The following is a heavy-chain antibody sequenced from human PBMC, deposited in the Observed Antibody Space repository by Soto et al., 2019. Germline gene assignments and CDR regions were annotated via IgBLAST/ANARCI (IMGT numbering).Heavy chain of an antibody. CDR1: GFTFSDYA. CDR2: VSHDGRNT. Sequence: VQLVESGGGVVQPGRSLRLSCAASGFTFSDYAMHWVRQAPGKGLEWVAVVSHDGRNTHYADSVKGRFTISRDSSKKTVSLEMTSLRAEDTAVYYCAKGGRQWLVTSDFNYWGQGALGHRLL. J-gene: IGHJ4*02. D-gene: IGHD6-19*01. V-gene: IGHV3-30*18. CDR3: AKGGRQWLVTSDFNY.